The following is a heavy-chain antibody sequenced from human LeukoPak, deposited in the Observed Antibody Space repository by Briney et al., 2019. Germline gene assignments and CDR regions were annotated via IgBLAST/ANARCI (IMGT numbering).Heavy chain of an antibody. D-gene: IGHD6-19*01. V-gene: IGHV4-34*01. J-gene: IGHJ4*02. CDR3: ARMTRAGSYVNFDY. CDR2: INHSGST. Sequence: SETLSLTCAVYGGSFSGYYWSWIRQPPGKGLEWIGEINHSGSTNYNPSLKSRVTISVDTSNNQFSLKLSSVTAADTAVYYCARMTRAGSYVNFDYWGQGTLVTVSS. CDR1: GGSFSGYY.